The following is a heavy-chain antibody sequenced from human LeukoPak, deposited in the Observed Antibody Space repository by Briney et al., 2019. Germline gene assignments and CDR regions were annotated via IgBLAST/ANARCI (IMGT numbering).Heavy chain of an antibody. Sequence: GASVKVSCKASGYTFTGYYMHWVRQAPGQGLEWMGRINPNSGGTNYAQKFQGRVTMTRDTSISTAYMELSRLRSDDTAVYYRARDRGSSWYRLLDYWGQGTLVTVSS. J-gene: IGHJ4*02. D-gene: IGHD6-13*01. CDR3: ARDRGSSWYRLLDY. V-gene: IGHV1-2*06. CDR2: INPNSGGT. CDR1: GYTFTGYY.